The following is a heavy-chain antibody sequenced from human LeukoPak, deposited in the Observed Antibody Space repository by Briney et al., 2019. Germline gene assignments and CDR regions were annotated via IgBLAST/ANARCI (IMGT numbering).Heavy chain of an antibody. CDR3: ARGKVSFDY. D-gene: IGHD6-6*01. CDR1: GYSISSGYY. CDR2: IYLSGST. V-gene: IGHV4-38-2*02. Sequence: SETRSLTGTVPGYSISSGYYGGWIRQPPGKGLEWIGIIYLSGSTYYNPSLKSRVTISVDTSKNQFCLKLSSVTAAGTALYYGARGKVSFDYWRQATLLTVCS. J-gene: IGHJ4*02.